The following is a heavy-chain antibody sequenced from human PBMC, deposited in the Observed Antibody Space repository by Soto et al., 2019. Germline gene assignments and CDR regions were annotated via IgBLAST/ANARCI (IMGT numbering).Heavy chain of an antibody. Sequence: SETLSLTCTVSGGSISSYYWSWIRQPPGKGLEWIGYIYYSGSTNYNPSHKSRVTITVDTSKNQFYLKLSSVTAADTAVYYCARLRSGGELSYYFDYWGQGTLVTVSS. V-gene: IGHV4-59*08. J-gene: IGHJ4*02. CDR2: IYYSGST. CDR3: ARLRSGGELSYYFDY. CDR1: GGSISSYY. D-gene: IGHD3-16*02.